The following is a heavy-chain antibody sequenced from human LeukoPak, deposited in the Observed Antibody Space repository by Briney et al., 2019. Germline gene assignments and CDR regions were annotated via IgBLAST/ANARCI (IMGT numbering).Heavy chain of an antibody. J-gene: IGHJ4*02. D-gene: IGHD4-17*01. CDR3: AKDRDYADDY. V-gene: IGHV3-30*02. Sequence: GGSLRLSFAASGFTFSSYGMHWVRQAPGKGLEWVAFIRYDGSNKYYADSVKGRFTISRDNSKNTLYLQMNSLRAEDTAVYYCAKDRDYADDYWGQGTLVTVSS. CDR1: GFTFSSYG. CDR2: IRYDGSNK.